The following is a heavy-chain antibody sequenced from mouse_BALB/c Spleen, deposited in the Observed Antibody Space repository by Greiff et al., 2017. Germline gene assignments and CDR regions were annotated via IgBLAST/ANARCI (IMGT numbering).Heavy chain of an antibody. Sequence: EVQGVESGGGLVKPGGSLKLSCAASGFTFSSYAMSWVRQTPEKRLEWVASISSGGSTYYPDSVKGRFTISRDNARNILYLQMSSLRSEDTAMYYCARGPALDYAMDYWGQGTSVTVSS. CDR2: ISSGGST. CDR3: ARGPALDYAMDY. V-gene: IGHV5-6-5*01. J-gene: IGHJ4*01. CDR1: GFTFSSYA.